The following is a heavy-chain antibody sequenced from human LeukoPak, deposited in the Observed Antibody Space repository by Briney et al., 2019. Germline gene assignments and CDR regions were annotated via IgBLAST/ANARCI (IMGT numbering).Heavy chain of an antibody. D-gene: IGHD1-26*01. J-gene: IGHJ4*02. Sequence: GGSLRLSCAASGFTFSSYGMHWVRQAPGKGLEWVANIKQDGSEKYYVDSVKGRFTISRDNAKNSLYLQMNSLRAEDTAVYYCARDWIAVGATSDYWGQGTLVTVSS. V-gene: IGHV3-7*01. CDR2: IKQDGSEK. CDR3: ARDWIAVGATSDY. CDR1: GFTFSSYG.